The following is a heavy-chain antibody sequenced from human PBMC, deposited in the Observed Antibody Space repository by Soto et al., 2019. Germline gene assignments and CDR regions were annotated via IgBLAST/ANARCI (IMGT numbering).Heavy chain of an antibody. J-gene: IGHJ4*02. CDR1: GGSISSGGYY. CDR2: IYYSGST. D-gene: IGHD2-2*01. V-gene: IGHV4-31*03. CDR3: AREVVPAATRFFDY. Sequence: SETLSLTCTVSGGSISSGGYYWSWIRQHPGKGLEWIGYIYYSGSTYYNPSLKSRVTISVDTSKNQFSLKLSSVTAADTAVYYCAREVVPAATRFFDYWGQGTLVTVSS.